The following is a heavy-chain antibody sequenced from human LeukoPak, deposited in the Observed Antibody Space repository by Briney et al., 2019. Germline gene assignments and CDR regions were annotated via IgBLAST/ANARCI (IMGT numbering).Heavy chain of an antibody. Sequence: SETLSLTCTVSGGSISSSSYYWGWIRQPPGKGLEWIGSIYYSGSTYSIPSLKSRVTISVDTSKNQFSLKLSSVTAADTAVYYCARLAVTFDYWGQGTLVTVSS. J-gene: IGHJ4*02. CDR2: IYYSGST. D-gene: IGHD4-11*01. V-gene: IGHV4-39*01. CDR3: ARLAVTFDY. CDR1: GGSISSSSYY.